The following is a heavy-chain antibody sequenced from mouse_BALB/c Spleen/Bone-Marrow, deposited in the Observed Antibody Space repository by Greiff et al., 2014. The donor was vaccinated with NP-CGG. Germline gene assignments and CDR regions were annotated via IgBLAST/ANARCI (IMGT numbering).Heavy chain of an antibody. V-gene: IGHV5-6-5*01. CDR3: ARDYYYGSSYEYFDY. D-gene: IGHD1-1*01. Sequence: EVQGVESGGGLVKPGGSLKLSCAASGFTFSSYAMSWGRQTPEKRLEWVASISSGGSTYYPDSVEGRFTISRDNARNILYLQMSSLRSEDTAMYYCARDYYYGSSYEYFDYWGQGTTLTVSS. CDR2: ISSGGST. CDR1: GFTFSSYA. J-gene: IGHJ2*01.